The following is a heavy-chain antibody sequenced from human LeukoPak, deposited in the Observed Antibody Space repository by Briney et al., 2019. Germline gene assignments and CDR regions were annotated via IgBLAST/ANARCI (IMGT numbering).Heavy chain of an antibody. Sequence: PSETLSLTCTVSGGSISSSSYYWGWIRQPPGKGLEWIGSIYYSGSTYYNPSLKSRVTISVDTSKNQFSLKLSSVTAADTAVYYCARRFYDSSGHYYDYFDYWGQGTLVTVSS. CDR3: ARRFYDSSGHYYDYFDY. D-gene: IGHD3-22*01. V-gene: IGHV4-39*01. CDR2: IYYSGST. CDR1: GGSISSSSYY. J-gene: IGHJ4*02.